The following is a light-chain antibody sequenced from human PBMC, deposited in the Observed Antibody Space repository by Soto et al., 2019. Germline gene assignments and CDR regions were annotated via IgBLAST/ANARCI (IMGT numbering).Light chain of an antibody. CDR3: SSYTSSSPYVV. Sequence: QSVLTQPASVSGSPGQSITISCTGTSSDVGGYNYVSWYQQHPGKAPKLMIYEVSNRPSGVSNRFSGSKSVNTASLTISGLQAEDDADYYCSSYTSSSPYVVFGGGTKLTVL. CDR1: SSDVGGYNY. V-gene: IGLV2-14*01. J-gene: IGLJ2*01. CDR2: EVS.